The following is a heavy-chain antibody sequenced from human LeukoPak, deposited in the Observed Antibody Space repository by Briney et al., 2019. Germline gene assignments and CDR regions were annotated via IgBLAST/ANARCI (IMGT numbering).Heavy chain of an antibody. CDR1: GGSISSYY. CDR2: IYYSGST. D-gene: IGHD1-26*01. CDR3: AALVGATMNDAFDI. J-gene: IGHJ3*02. Sequence: SETLSLTRTVSGGSISSYYWSWIRQPPGKGLEWIGYIYYSGSTNYNPSLKSRVTISVDTSKNQFSLKLSSVTAADTAVYYCAALVGATMNDAFDIWGQGTMVTVSS. V-gene: IGHV4-59*01.